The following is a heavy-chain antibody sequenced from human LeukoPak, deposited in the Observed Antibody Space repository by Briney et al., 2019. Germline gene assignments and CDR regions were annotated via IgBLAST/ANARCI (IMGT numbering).Heavy chain of an antibody. D-gene: IGHD4-17*01. CDR2: ISSSGSTI. CDR3: ASRDYGDIFIDY. V-gene: IGHV3-11*04. J-gene: IGHJ4*02. CDR1: GFPFSDYY. Sequence: PGGSLRLSCGPSGFPFSDYYMSWIRQAPGKGLEWVSYISSSGSTIYYADSVKGRFTIYRDNAKNSLYLQTNSLRAEDTGVYYCASRDYGDIFIDYWGQGTLVTVSS.